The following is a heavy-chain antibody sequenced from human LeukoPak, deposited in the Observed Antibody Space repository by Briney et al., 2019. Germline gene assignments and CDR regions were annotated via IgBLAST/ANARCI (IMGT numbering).Heavy chain of an antibody. CDR3: ARVHGYYYDSSGYYYPNAFDI. D-gene: IGHD3-22*01. CDR2: TYYRSKWYN. V-gene: IGHV6-1*01. CDR1: GDSVSSNSAA. Sequence: SQTLSLTCAFSGDSVSSNSAAWNWIRQSPSRGLEWLGRTYYRSKWYNDYAVSVKSRITINPDTSKNQFSLQLDSVTPEDTAVYYCARVHGYYYDSSGYYYPNAFDIWGQGTMVTVSS. J-gene: IGHJ3*02.